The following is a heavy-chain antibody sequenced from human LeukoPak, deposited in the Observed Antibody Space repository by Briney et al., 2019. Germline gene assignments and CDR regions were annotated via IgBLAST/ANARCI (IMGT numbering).Heavy chain of an antibody. D-gene: IGHD2-15*01. CDR3: AKDSVSQNGIFDPFDI. Sequence: GGSLRLSCGASGFTFRNYAMTWVRQAPGKGLEWVSSIEGDGSGTYYTDSARGRFIVSRDNSKNTLFLQMSRLRAEDAAVYYCAKDSVSQNGIFDPFDIWGQGTLVTVSS. CDR1: GFTFRNYA. V-gene: IGHV3-23*03. J-gene: IGHJ3*02. CDR2: IEGDGSGT.